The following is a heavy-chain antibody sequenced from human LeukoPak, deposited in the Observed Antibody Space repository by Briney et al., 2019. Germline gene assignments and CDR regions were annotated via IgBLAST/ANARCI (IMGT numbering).Heavy chain of an antibody. V-gene: IGHV3-21*04. CDR2: ISSSSSYI. J-gene: IGHJ3*01. CDR1: GITFSSYS. D-gene: IGHD1-14*01. Sequence: PGGSLRLSCAASGITFSSYSMNWVRQAPGKGLEWVSSISSSSSYIYYADSVKGRFTISRDNFQSTVSLQMNSLTAEDTAVYYCAKDLFGNLDAFDFWGQGTMVTVSS. CDR3: AKDLFGNLDAFDF.